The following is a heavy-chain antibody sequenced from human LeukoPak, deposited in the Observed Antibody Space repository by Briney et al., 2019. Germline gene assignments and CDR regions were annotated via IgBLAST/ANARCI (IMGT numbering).Heavy chain of an antibody. V-gene: IGHV3-48*03. J-gene: IGHJ4*02. Sequence: GGSLRLSCAASGFTFSTYEMNWVRQAPGKGLEWVSYISSSGSTIYYTDSVKGRFTISRDNAKNSLYLQMNSLRAEDTAVYYCARDDSGAGGTPVLAYWGQGTLVTVSS. D-gene: IGHD6-13*01. CDR2: ISSSGSTI. CDR3: ARDDSGAGGTPVLAY. CDR1: GFTFSTYE.